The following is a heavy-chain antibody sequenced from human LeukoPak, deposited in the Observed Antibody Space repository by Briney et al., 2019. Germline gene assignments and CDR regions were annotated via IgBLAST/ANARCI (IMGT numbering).Heavy chain of an antibody. CDR1: GGTFSSYA. V-gene: IGHV1-69*04. J-gene: IGHJ4*02. CDR3: ARDSPIEYSSSPFDY. Sequence: ASVKVSCKASGGTFSSYAISWVRQAPGQGLEWMGRIIPILGIANYAQKFQGRVTITADKSTSTAYMELSSLRSEDTAVYYCARDSPIEYSSSPFDYWGQGTLVTVSS. CDR2: IIPILGIA. D-gene: IGHD6-13*01.